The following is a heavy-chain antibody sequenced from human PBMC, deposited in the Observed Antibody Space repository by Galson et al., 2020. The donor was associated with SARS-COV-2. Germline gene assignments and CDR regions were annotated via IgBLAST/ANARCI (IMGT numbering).Heavy chain of an antibody. J-gene: IGHJ6*02. Sequence: GGSLRLSCAASGFTFSSYAMHWVRQAPGKGLEWVAVISYDGSNKYYADSVKGRFTISRDNSKNTLYLQMNSLRAEDTAVYYCARDRGYCTNGVCYTPRLILLYYYGMDVWGQGTTVTVSS. V-gene: IGHV3-30*04. CDR2: ISYDGSNK. D-gene: IGHD2-8*01. CDR1: GFTFSSYA. CDR3: ARDRGYCTNGVCYTPRLILLYYYGMDV.